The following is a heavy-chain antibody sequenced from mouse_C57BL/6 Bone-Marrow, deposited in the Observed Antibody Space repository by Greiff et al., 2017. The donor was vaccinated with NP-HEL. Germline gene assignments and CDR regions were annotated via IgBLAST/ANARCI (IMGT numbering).Heavy chain of an antibody. CDR3: ASPYEYDGAWFAY. CDR2: ISRGGSYT. D-gene: IGHD2-4*01. V-gene: IGHV5-6*01. CDR1: GFTFSSYG. Sequence: EVKLVESGGDLVKPGGSLKLSCAASGFTFSSYGMSWVRQTPDKRLEWVATISRGGSYTYYPDRFKGRFTIPGDNAKTSRYLQMRRLKSEDTAMYYCASPYEYDGAWFAYWGQGTLVTVSA. J-gene: IGHJ3*01.